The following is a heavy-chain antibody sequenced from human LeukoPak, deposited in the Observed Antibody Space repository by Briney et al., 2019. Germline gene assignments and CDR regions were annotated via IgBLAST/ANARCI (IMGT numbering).Heavy chain of an antibody. J-gene: IGHJ4*02. Sequence: AGRSLRLSCAASGFTFDVSAMNWVRQAPGKGLEWVSASGNAGDTYYADSVKGRFTISRDNSKKMLFLQMTSLRAEDTVVYYCAKKTPGNYPYDYWGQGTLVTVSP. CDR3: AKKTPGNYPYDY. CDR2: SGNAGDT. V-gene: IGHV3-23*01. D-gene: IGHD3-22*01. CDR1: GFTFDVSA.